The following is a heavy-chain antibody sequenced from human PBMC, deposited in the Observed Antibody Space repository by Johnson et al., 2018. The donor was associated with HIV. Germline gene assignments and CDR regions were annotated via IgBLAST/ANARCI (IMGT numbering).Heavy chain of an antibody. D-gene: IGHD1-14*01. Sequence: QVQLVESGGGVVQPGRSLRLSCAASGFTFSSYAMHWVRQAPGKGLEWVAVISYDGSNKYYADSVKGRFTISRDNSKNSLYLQMNSLKTEDTAVYYCARGPKNPGLDALDIWGQGTVVTVSS. J-gene: IGHJ3*02. CDR1: GFTFSSYA. V-gene: IGHV3-30*04. CDR3: ARGPKNPGLDALDI. CDR2: ISYDGSNK.